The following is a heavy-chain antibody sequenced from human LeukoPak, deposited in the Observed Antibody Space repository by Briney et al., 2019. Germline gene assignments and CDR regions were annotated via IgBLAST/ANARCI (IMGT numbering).Heavy chain of an antibody. Sequence: PLSLPCCLSGGPLRRGDYYWGWLGQPPGEGLEWIGYIYYRWRTYYNPTLKRRLTISVDTPKNQFCLRLGSVTAADTAMYYCAYVVVSQGDVYWGQGTLVTVSS. V-gene: IGHV4-30-4*01. CDR3: AYVVVSQGDVY. D-gene: IGHD3-22*01. CDR1: GGPLRRGDYY. CDR2: IYYRWRT. J-gene: IGHJ4*02.